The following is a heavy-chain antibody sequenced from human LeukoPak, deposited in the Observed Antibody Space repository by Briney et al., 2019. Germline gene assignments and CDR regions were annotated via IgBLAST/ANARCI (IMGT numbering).Heavy chain of an antibody. CDR1: DYSISSAYY. CDR3: GNDQAYWGGDCYFDF. V-gene: IGHV4-38-2*01. J-gene: IGHJ4*02. Sequence: SETLSLTCAVSDYSISSAYYWGWIRQPPGKGLEWIGSIYHSGSTDYNPSLKSRVTISVDTSKNQFSLKLRSVTAADTAVYYCGNDQAYWGGDCYFDFWGQGTLVTVSS. CDR2: IYHSGST. D-gene: IGHD2-21*02.